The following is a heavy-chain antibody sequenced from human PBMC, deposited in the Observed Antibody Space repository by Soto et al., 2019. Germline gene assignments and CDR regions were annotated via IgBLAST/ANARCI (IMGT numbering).Heavy chain of an antibody. CDR1: GFTFSSYW. Sequence: GGSLRLSCAASGFTFSSYWMSWVRQAPGKGLEWVANIKQDGSEKYYVDSVKGRFTISRDNAKNSLYLQMNSLRAEDTAVYYCAREPTGYCSSTSCYTTLDYWGQGTLVTAPQ. D-gene: IGHD2-2*02. CDR2: IKQDGSEK. J-gene: IGHJ4*02. CDR3: AREPTGYCSSTSCYTTLDY. V-gene: IGHV3-7*03.